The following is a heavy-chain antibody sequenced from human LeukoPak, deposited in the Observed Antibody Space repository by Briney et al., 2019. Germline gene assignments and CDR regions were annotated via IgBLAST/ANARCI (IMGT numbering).Heavy chain of an antibody. Sequence: GGSLRLSCAASGFTFSSYNMIWVPQAPGKGLEWVSYISSSGNTKFDADSVKGRFAISRDNAKNSLFLQMNSLRDEDTAVYYCARVEVVIDYWGQGTLVTVSS. D-gene: IGHD3-3*01. V-gene: IGHV3-48*02. J-gene: IGHJ4*02. CDR3: ARVEVVIDY. CDR1: GFTFSSYN. CDR2: ISSSGNTK.